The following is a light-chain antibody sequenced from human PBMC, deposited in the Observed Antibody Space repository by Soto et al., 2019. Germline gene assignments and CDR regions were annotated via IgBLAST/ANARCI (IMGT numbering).Light chain of an antibody. V-gene: IGKV3D-15*01. CDR1: QSVSSY. CDR2: DAS. CDR3: QQYNNWPQT. J-gene: IGKJ1*01. Sequence: ETGMTQSPAPLSLSPVETATLSCRASQSVSSYLAWYQQKPGQAPRLLIYDASNRATGIPARFSGSGSGTEFTLTISSLQSEDFAEYHCQQYNNWPQTFGQGTKV.